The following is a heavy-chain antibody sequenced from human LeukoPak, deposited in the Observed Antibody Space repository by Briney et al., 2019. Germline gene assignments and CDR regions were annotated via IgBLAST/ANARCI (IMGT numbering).Heavy chain of an antibody. J-gene: IGHJ4*02. V-gene: IGHV3-9*01. CDR1: GFTFDDYA. CDR3: ARGSYFDY. CDR2: ISWNSGSI. D-gene: IGHD3-16*01. Sequence: PGGSLRLSCAASGFTFDDYAMHWVRQAPGKGLEWVSGISWNSGSIGYADSVKGRFTISRDNAKNSLYLQMNSLRAEHTALYYCARGSYFDYWGQGTLVTVSS.